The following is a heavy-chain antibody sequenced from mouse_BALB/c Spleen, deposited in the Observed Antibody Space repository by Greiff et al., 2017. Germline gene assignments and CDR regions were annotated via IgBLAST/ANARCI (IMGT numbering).Heavy chain of an antibody. Sequence: DVMLVESGGGLVQPGGSRKLSCAASGFTFSSFGMHWVRQAPEKGLEWVAYISSGSSTIYYADTVKGRFTISRDNPKNTLFLQMTSLRSEDTAMYYCARSLRDYYGSSYDAMDYWGQGTSVTVSS. V-gene: IGHV5-17*02. CDR3: ARSLRDYYGSSYDAMDY. J-gene: IGHJ4*01. CDR1: GFTFSSFG. CDR2: ISSGSSTI. D-gene: IGHD1-1*01.